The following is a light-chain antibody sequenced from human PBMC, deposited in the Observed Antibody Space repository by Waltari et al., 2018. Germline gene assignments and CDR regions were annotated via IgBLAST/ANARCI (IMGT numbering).Light chain of an antibody. CDR3: QQRSNWPRT. J-gene: IGKJ3*01. CDR1: QSVSSY. V-gene: IGKV3-11*01. CDR2: AAS. Sequence: EIVLTQSPATLSLSPGERATLSCRASQSVSSYLAWYQQTPGQSPRLLIYAASNRATGIPARFSGSGSGTDFTLTISSLEPEDFAVYYCQQRSNWPRTFGPGTKVDIK.